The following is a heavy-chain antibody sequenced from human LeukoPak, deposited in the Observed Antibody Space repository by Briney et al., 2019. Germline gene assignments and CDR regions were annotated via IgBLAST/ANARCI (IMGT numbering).Heavy chain of an antibody. V-gene: IGHV3-7*04. D-gene: IGHD3-16*01. CDR3: ARNGLIGFDY. CDR1: GFTFSKYW. Sequence: GGSLRLSCVDSGFTFSKYWMSWVRQAPGKGLEWVARIKEDGSEKYYVDSVKGRFTISRDNTKNSMYLQMNSLRAEDTAVCYCARNGLIGFDYWGQGTLVTVSS. CDR2: IKEDGSEK. J-gene: IGHJ4*02.